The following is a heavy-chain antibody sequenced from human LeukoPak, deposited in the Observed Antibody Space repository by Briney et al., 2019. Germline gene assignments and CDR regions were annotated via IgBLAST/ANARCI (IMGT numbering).Heavy chain of an antibody. CDR2: IYWDDEK. CDR1: GFAPTSTGVG. Sequence: SGPTLVKPTETLTLTCTSSGFAPTSTGVGVGWIRQPPGKALERLALIYWDDEKRYSPSLRTRLTITKDTCRRQVVLTLSNMDPVDTVTYYCACVSFCISVGYSNVFDYWGQGTLVTVSS. CDR3: ACVSFCISVGYSNVFDY. V-gene: IGHV2-5*02. D-gene: IGHD2-15*01. J-gene: IGHJ4*02.